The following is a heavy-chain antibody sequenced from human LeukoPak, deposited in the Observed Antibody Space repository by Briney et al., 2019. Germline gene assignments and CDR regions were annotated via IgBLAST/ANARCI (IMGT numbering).Heavy chain of an antibody. D-gene: IGHD2-15*01. Sequence: PGGSLRLSCAASGFTFSSYWMSWVRQAPGKGLEWVANIKQDGSEKYYVDSVKGRFTIPRDNAKNSLYLQMNSLRAEDTAVYYCASSTEYCSGGSCFYFDYWGQGTLVTVSS. V-gene: IGHV3-7*01. CDR3: ASSTEYCSGGSCFYFDY. J-gene: IGHJ4*02. CDR1: GFTFSSYW. CDR2: IKQDGSEK.